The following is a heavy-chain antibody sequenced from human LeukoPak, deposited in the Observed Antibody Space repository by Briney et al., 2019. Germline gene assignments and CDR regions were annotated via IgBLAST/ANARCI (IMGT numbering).Heavy chain of an antibody. CDR3: ARVKDIVVVPADASAFDI. Sequence: SETLSLTCTVSGGSISSYYWSWIRQPPGKGLEWVGYIYYSGSTNYNRSLKSRVTILVDTSENQFSLKLSSVTAADTAVYYCARVKDIVVVPADASAFDIWGQGTIVTVSS. J-gene: IGHJ3*02. CDR2: IYYSGST. V-gene: IGHV4-59*01. CDR1: GGSISSYY. D-gene: IGHD2-2*01.